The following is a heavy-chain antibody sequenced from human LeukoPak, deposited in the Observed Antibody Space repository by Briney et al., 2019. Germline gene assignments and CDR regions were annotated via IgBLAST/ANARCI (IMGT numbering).Heavy chain of an antibody. CDR2: IIPIFGTA. CDR1: GGTFSSYA. V-gene: IGHV1-69*01. Sequence: SVKVSCKASGGTFSSYAISWVRQAPGQGLEWMGGIIPIFGTANYAQKFQGRVTITADESTSTAYMELSSLRSEDTAVYYCAREPGGNDDEDLDYWGQGTLITVST. D-gene: IGHD1-1*01. CDR3: AREPGGNDDEDLDY. J-gene: IGHJ4*02.